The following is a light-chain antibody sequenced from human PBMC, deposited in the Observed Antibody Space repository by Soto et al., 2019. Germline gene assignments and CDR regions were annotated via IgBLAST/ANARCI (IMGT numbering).Light chain of an antibody. CDR2: EVR. J-gene: IGLJ3*02. CDR1: SSDVGGYNY. V-gene: IGLV2-14*01. CDR3: SAYTARSTLV. Sequence: QSVLTQSASVSGSPGQSITISCTGTSSDVGGYNYVSWYQHHPGKAPKLMIYEVRNRPSGISSRFSGSRSGNTASLTISGLQSEDEGDYYCSAYTARSTLVFGGGTKVTVL.